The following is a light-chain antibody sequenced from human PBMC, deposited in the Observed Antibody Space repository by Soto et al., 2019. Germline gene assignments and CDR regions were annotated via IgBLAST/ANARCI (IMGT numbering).Light chain of an antibody. CDR3: QQRSNWPAT. J-gene: IGKJ5*01. CDR2: DAS. CDR1: QSVSSY. V-gene: IGKV3-11*01. Sequence: EIVWTQSPGTLSLAPGERATLSCRASQSVSSYLAWYRQKPGQAPRLLIYDASNRATGIPARFSGSGSGTDFTLTISSLEPEDFAVYYCQQRSNWPATFGQGTRLEIK.